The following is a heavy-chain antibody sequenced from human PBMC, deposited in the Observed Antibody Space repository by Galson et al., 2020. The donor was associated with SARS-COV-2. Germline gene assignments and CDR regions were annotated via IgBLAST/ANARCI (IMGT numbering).Heavy chain of an antibody. CDR2: ISGSGGST. D-gene: IGHD3-3*01. J-gene: IGHJ4*02. CDR3: AKPKGGYDFRSGYPFDY. V-gene: IGHV3-23*01. Sequence: GGSLRLSCAASGFPFSSYAMTWVRQAPGKGLEWVSSISGSGGSTYYADSLKGRFTISRDNSKNTLFLQMSSLRAEDTAVYYCAKPKGGYDFRSGYPFDYWGQGTLVTVSS. CDR1: GFPFSSYA.